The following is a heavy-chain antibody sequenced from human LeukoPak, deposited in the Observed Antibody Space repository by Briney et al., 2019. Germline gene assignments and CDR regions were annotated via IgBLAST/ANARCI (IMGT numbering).Heavy chain of an antibody. J-gene: IGHJ6*02. CDR2: IYSGGST. CDR3: ARGTSGSYFYYYYGMDV. Sequence: GGSLRLSCAASGFTVSSNYMSWVRQAPGKGLEWVSVIYSGGSTYYADSVKGRFTISRDNSKNTLYLQMNSLRAEDTAVYYCARGTSGSYFYYYYGMDVWGQGTTVTVSS. V-gene: IGHV3-66*01. D-gene: IGHD1-26*01. CDR1: GFTVSSNY.